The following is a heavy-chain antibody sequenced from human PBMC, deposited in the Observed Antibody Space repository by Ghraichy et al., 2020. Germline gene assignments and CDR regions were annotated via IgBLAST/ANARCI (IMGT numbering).Heavy chain of an antibody. J-gene: IGHJ6*02. D-gene: IGHD6-13*01. CDR2: INHSGST. CDR3: ASLSRVSAAGTPFYYGMDV. CDR1: GGSFSGYY. V-gene: IGHV4-34*01. Sequence: ETLSLTCAVYGGSFSGYYWSWIRQPPGKGLEWIGEINHSGSTNYNPSLKSRVTISVDTSKNQFSLKLTSVTAADTAVYFCASLSRVSAAGTPFYYGMDVWGQGTTVTVSS.